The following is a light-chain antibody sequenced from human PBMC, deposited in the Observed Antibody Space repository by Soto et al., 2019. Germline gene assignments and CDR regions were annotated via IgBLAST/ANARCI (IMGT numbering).Light chain of an antibody. V-gene: IGKV3-11*01. Sequence: EIVLTQSQATLSLSPGERATLSCRASQNIGRYLAWYQQTPGQVPRLPIYDVSDRATGIPARFSGSGSGTDFTLTISRLEPEDFAVYFCQQRMSWPLTFCGGTKVESK. CDR3: QQRMSWPLT. CDR1: QNIGRY. CDR2: DVS. J-gene: IGKJ4*01.